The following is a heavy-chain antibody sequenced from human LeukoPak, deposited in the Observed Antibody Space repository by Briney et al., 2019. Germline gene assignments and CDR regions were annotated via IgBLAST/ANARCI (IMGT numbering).Heavy chain of an antibody. CDR2: ISNSGGNT. Sequence: PGGSLRLSCAASGFTFSSYAMNWVRQAPGKGLEWASGISNSGGNTHYADSVKGRFTISRDNSKNTLYLQMNSLRAEDTAVYYCAKGGYYDILTGYNDWGQGTLVTVSS. CDR3: AKGGYYDILTGYND. D-gene: IGHD3-9*01. J-gene: IGHJ4*02. V-gene: IGHV3-23*01. CDR1: GFTFSSYA.